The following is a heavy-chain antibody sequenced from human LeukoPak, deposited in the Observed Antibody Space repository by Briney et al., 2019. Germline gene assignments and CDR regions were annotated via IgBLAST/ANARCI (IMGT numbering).Heavy chain of an antibody. CDR3: AKDMAQITSSGWGYFDY. J-gene: IGHJ4*02. D-gene: IGHD6-19*01. Sequence: PGGSLRLSCAASGSTFDDYAMHWVRQAPGKGLEWVSGISWNSGSIGYADSVKGRFTISRDNAKNSLYLQMNSLRAEDTALYYCAKDMAQITSSGWGYFDYWGQGTLVTVSS. V-gene: IGHV3-9*01. CDR1: GSTFDDYA. CDR2: ISWNSGSI.